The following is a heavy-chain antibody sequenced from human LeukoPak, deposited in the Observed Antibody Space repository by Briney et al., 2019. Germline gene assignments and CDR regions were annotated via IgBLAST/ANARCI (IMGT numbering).Heavy chain of an antibody. CDR2: ISAYNGNT. D-gene: IGHD2-2*01. CDR3: ARAGYCSSTSCQLNYYYYGMDV. J-gene: IGHJ6*02. CDR1: GYTFTSYG. V-gene: IGHV1-18*01. Sequence: GASVKVSCKASGYTFTSYGISWVRQAPGQGLEWMGWISAYNGNTNYAQKLQGRVTMTTGTSTSTAYMELRSLRSDDTAVYYCARAGYCSSTSCQLNYYYYGMDVWGQGTTVTVSS.